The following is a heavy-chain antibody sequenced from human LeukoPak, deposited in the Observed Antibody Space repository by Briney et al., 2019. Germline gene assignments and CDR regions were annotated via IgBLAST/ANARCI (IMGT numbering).Heavy chain of an antibody. V-gene: IGHV3-23*01. D-gene: IGHD6-25*01. J-gene: IGHJ4*02. CDR3: ARAIAAPRGYFDY. Sequence: GGSLRLSCAASGFTFSSYAMSWVRQARGKGLEWDSAISGSGGSTYYADSVKGRFTISRDNSKNTLYLQMNSPRAEDTAVYYCARAIAAPRGYFDYWGQGTLVTVPS. CDR1: GFTFSSYA. CDR2: ISGSGGST.